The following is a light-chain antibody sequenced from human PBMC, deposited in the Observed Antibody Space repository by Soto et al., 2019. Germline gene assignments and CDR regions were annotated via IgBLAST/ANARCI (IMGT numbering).Light chain of an antibody. J-gene: IGLJ3*02. CDR2: DVS. Sequence: QSVLTQPRSVSGSPGQSVTISCTGTSSDVGAYNYVSWYQHHPGKAPKVMIYDVSERPSGVPDRFSGSKSDNKASLTISGLQADDEADYYCCSYAGSYSWVFGGGTKLTVL. CDR3: CSYAGSYSWV. CDR1: SSDVGAYNY. V-gene: IGLV2-11*01.